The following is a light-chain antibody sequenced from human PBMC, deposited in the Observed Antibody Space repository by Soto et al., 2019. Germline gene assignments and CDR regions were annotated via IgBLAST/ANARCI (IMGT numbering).Light chain of an antibody. J-gene: IGLJ3*02. CDR2: SNN. CDR3: AAWDDSLSGPV. V-gene: IGLV1-47*02. CDR1: SSNIGSNS. Sequence: QSVLTQPPSASGTPGQRVTISCSGSSSNIGSNSVYWYHQLPGAAPKLLINSNNERPSGVPDRFSGSKSGTSASLAISGRRSDDEADYYCAAWDDSLSGPVFGAGTKLTVL.